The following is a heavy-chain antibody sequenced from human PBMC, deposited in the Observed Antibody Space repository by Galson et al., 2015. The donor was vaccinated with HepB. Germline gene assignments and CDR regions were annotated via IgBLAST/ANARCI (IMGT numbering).Heavy chain of an antibody. J-gene: IGHJ4*02. CDR3: ARDSGYGDYSFDY. V-gene: IGHV3-7*03. CDR2: IKQDGSEK. Sequence: SLRLSCAASGFTFSSYWMSWVRQAPGKGLEWVANIKQDGSEKYYVDSAKGRFTISRDNAKNSLYLQMNSLRAEDTAVYYCARDSGYGDYSFDYWGQGTLVTVSS. CDR1: GFTFSSYW. D-gene: IGHD4-17*01.